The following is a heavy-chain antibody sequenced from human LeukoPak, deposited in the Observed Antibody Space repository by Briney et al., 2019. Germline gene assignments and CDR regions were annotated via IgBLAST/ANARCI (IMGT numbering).Heavy chain of an antibody. CDR2: ISAYNGNT. Sequence: ASVKVSCTASGYTVTSYYMHWVRQAPGQGLEWMGWISAYNGNTNYAQKLQGRVTMTTDTSTSTAYMELRSLRSDDTAVYYCARDETVDTAMVQDYYYGMDVWGQGTTVTVSS. V-gene: IGHV1-18*04. J-gene: IGHJ6*02. CDR1: GYTVTSYY. D-gene: IGHD5-18*01. CDR3: ARDETVDTAMVQDYYYGMDV.